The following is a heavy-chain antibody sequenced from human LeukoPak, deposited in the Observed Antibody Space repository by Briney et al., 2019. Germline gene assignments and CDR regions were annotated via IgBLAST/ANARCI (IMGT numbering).Heavy chain of an antibody. V-gene: IGHV3-23*01. CDR1: GFTFSSYA. CDR3: AKDQENCDFWSGYW. D-gene: IGHD3-3*01. J-gene: IGHJ4*02. Sequence: GGSLRLSCAASGFTFSSYAMSWVRQAPGKGLEWVSAISGSGGSTYYADSVKGRFTISRDNSKNTLYLQMNSLRAEDTAVYYCAKDQENCDFWSGYWWGQGTLVTVSS. CDR2: ISGSGGST.